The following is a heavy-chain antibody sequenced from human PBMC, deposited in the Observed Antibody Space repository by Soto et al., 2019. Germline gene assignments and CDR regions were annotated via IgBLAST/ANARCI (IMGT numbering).Heavy chain of an antibody. CDR1: GFTFSNYG. CDR3: VKGYEGQYLTRGDAFDF. J-gene: IGHJ3*01. V-gene: IGHV3-30*18. Sequence: QVQLVESGGDVVQPGRSLRLSCAVSGFTFSNYGMHWVRQAPGKGLEWVAFISNDVNNKAYAESVKVRFTISRDNSKNTLYLQINNLRTEDRAVYFCVKGYEGQYLTRGDAFDFWGRGTTVTVSS. D-gene: IGHD3-3*01. CDR2: ISNDVNNK.